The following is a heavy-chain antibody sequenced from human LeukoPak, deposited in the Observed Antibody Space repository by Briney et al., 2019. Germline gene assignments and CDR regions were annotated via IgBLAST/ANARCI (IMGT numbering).Heavy chain of an antibody. V-gene: IGHV3-23*01. Sequence: GGSLRLSCAASGFTFSSFAMSWARQAPGEWLELVSVISGGGGTTYYAESVKGRFTISRDNSKNTLYLQINSLRAEDTAVYYCSRYCSTTTCPGYYYGMDIWGQGTAVTVSS. J-gene: IGHJ6*02. CDR3: SRYCSTTTCPGYYYGMDI. D-gene: IGHD2-2*01. CDR1: GFTFSSFA. CDR2: ISGGGGTT.